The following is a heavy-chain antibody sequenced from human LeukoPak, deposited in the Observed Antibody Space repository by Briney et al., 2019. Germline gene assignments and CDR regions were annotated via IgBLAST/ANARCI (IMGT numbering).Heavy chain of an antibody. CDR3: ARDMYSMSSARGAY. CDR2: INGDGSST. CDR1: GFTFSDYW. J-gene: IGHJ4*02. Sequence: GVSLRLSCAASGFTFSDYWMHWVRQAPGKGLVWVARINGDGSSTTYVESVRGRFTISRDNAKKTLYLQMNSLRAEDAAVYYCARDMYSMSSARGAYWGQGTLVTVSS. V-gene: IGHV3-74*01. D-gene: IGHD3-10*01.